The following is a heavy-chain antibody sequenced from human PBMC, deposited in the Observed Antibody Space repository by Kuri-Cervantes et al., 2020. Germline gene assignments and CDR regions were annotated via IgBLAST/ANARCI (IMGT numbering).Heavy chain of an antibody. CDR2: IYCDDDK. Sequence: SCPTLVKPTQTLTLTCTFSGFALSTSGVGVGWIRQPPGKALEWLALIYCDDDKRYSPSLKSRLTITKDNSKNQVVLTMTNMDPVDTATYYCARIRCPPGIAAAGTEGNWFDPWGQGTLVTVSS. CDR1: GFALSTSGVG. CDR3: ARIRCPPGIAAAGTEGNWFDP. D-gene: IGHD6-13*01. V-gene: IGHV2-5*02. J-gene: IGHJ5*02.